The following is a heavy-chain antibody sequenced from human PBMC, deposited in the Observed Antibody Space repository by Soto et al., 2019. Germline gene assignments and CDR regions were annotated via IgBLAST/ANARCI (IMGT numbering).Heavy chain of an antibody. Sequence: SETLSLTCAVSGYSISSGYYWGWIRQPPGKGLAWIGRIYHSGSTYYNPSLKSRVTISVDTSKNQFSLKLSSVTAVDTVVYYCARSDRITGVRGRGGDFDIWGQGTMVAVSS. V-gene: IGHV4-38-2*01. CDR3: ARSDRITGVRGRGGDFDI. D-gene: IGHD3-10*01. CDR1: GYSISSGYY. CDR2: IYHSGST. J-gene: IGHJ3*02.